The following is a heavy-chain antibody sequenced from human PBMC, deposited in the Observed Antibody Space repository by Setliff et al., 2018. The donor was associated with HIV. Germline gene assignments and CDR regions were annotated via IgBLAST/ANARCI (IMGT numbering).Heavy chain of an antibody. CDR2: IYYSGST. D-gene: IGHD1-1*01. Sequence: SLTCTVSGDSVSSRSYYWSWIRQPPGKGLEWIGYIYYSGSTNYNPSLKSRVTISVDTSKNQFSLKLTSVTAADTAVYYCASAGSGTRAPPRYWGQGTLVTVSS. J-gene: IGHJ4*02. V-gene: IGHV4-61*01. CDR1: GDSVSSRSYY. CDR3: ASAGSGTRAPPRY.